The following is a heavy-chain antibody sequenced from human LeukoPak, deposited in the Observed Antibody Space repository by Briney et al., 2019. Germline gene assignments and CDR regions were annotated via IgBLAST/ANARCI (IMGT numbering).Heavy chain of an antibody. CDR2: IYTSGST. Sequence: PSETLSLTCTVSGDSISGYFWSWIRQPAGKGLEWIGRIYTSGSTNYNPSLKSRVTISLDTSKNQFSLKLSSVTAADTAVYYCARGVTSPLHAFYIWGQGTMVTVSS. D-gene: IGHD1-26*01. CDR1: GDSISGYF. CDR3: ARGVTSPLHAFYI. J-gene: IGHJ3*02. V-gene: IGHV4-4*07.